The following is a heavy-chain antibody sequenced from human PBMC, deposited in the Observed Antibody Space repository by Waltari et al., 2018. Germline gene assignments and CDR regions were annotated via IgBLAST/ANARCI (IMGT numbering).Heavy chain of an antibody. Sequence: QVQLQQWGAGLLKPSETLSLTCAVYGGSFSGYYWSWIRKPPGKGLEWIGEINHSGSTNYNPSLKSRVTISVDTSKNQFSLKLSSVTAADTAVYYCARGRGYCSGGSCYQPNHDAFDIWGQGTMVTVSS. D-gene: IGHD2-15*01. CDR1: GGSFSGYY. CDR3: ARGRGYCSGGSCYQPNHDAFDI. J-gene: IGHJ3*02. CDR2: INHSGST. V-gene: IGHV4-34*01.